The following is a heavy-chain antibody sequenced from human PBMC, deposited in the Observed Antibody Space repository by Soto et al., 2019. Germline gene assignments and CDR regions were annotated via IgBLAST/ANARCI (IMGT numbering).Heavy chain of an antibody. D-gene: IGHD3-16*01. CDR3: ARDLAMAKPKGGDS. Sequence: PGGSLSLSCKVPGFSFLTKSMNWVRHAPGRGLEWVSSISSITTHILYADSVKGRFTISRNNGKNSLYMQMSSLRSEDTAVYFCARDLAMAKPKGGDSWGQGTQVTVSS. CDR1: GFSFLTKS. CDR2: ISSITTHI. J-gene: IGHJ4*02. V-gene: IGHV3-21*04.